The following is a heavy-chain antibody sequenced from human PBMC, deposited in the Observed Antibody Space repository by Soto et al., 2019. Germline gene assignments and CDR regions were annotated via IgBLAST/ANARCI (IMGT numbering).Heavy chain of an antibody. CDR3: AKDEELRYFDWLPPALNWFDP. J-gene: IGHJ5*02. V-gene: IGHV3-30*18. CDR2: ISYDGSNK. CDR1: GFTFSSYG. D-gene: IGHD3-9*01. Sequence: PGGSLRLSCAASGFTFSSYGMHWVRQAPGKGLEWVAVISYDGSNKYYADSVKGRFTISRDNSKNTLYLQMNSLRAEDTAVYYCAKDEELRYFDWLPPALNWFDPWGQGTLVTVSS.